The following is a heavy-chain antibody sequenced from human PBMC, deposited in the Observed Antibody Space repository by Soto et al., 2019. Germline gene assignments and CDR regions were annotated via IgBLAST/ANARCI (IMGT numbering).Heavy chain of an antibody. CDR1: GGTFSSYA. D-gene: IGHD2-8*01. J-gene: IGHJ4*02. Sequence: SVKVSCKASGGTFSSYAISCVRQAPGQGLEWMGGIIPIFGTASYAQKFQGRVTITADESTSTAYMELSSLRSEDTAVYYCARDSCNNAVCSPLFWGQGTLVTVSS. V-gene: IGHV1-69*13. CDR2: IIPIFGTA. CDR3: ARDSCNNAVCSPLF.